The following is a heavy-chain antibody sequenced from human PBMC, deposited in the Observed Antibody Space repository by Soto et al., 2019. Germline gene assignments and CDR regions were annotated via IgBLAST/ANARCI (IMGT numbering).Heavy chain of an antibody. CDR3: ARENGVAVATILYYFDY. CDR1: GGTFKNNG. D-gene: IGHD5-12*01. J-gene: IGHJ4*02. Sequence: QVHLVQSGAEVKKAGSSVKVSCKAPGGTFKNNGISWVRQAPGQGLEWMGGIIPVFGTTNYAQKFQGRLTITADDFTSTVYMELSRLRYEVTAVYYCARENGVAVATILYYFDYWGPGTLVTVSS. CDR2: IIPVFGTT. V-gene: IGHV1-69*01.